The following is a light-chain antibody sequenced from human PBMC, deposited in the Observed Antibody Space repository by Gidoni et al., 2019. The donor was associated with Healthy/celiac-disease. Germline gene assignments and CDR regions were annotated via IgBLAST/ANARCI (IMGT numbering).Light chain of an antibody. CDR1: QSISSW. CDR3: QQYNRYSRT. V-gene: IGKV1-5*03. CDR2: RAS. Sequence: MQMTPSPSTLSASVGDRVTITCRASQSISSWLAWYQQKPGKAPKLLIYRASSLESGVPSRFSGSGSGTEFTLTISSLQSDDFATYYCQQYNRYSRTFGQGTKVEIK. J-gene: IGKJ1*01.